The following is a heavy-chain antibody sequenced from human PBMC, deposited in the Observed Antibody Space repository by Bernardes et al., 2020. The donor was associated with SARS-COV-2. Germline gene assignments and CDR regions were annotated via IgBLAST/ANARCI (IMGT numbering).Heavy chain of an antibody. J-gene: IGHJ4*02. V-gene: IGHV3-21*01. Sequence: GGSLRLSCAASGFTFSSYSMNWVRQAPGKGLEWVSSISSSSSYIYYADSVKGRFTISRDNAKNSLYLQMNSLRAEDTAVYYCARDPSSYSVVRNYFDYWGQGTLVTVSS. CDR3: ARDPSSYSVVRNYFDY. D-gene: IGHD3-16*01. CDR2: ISSSSSYI. CDR1: GFTFSSYS.